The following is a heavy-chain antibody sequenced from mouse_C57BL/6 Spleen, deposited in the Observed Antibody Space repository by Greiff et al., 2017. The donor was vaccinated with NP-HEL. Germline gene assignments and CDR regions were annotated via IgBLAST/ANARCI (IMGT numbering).Heavy chain of an antibody. J-gene: IGHJ2*01. V-gene: IGHV1-81*01. Sequence: VQLVESGAELARPGASVKLSCKASGYTFTSYGISWVKQRTGQGLEWIGEIYPRSGNTYYNEKFKGKATLTADKSSSTAYMELRSLTSEDSAVYFCARERGLGYWGQGTTLTVSS. CDR1: GYTFTSYG. CDR2: IYPRSGNT. CDR3: ARERGLGY.